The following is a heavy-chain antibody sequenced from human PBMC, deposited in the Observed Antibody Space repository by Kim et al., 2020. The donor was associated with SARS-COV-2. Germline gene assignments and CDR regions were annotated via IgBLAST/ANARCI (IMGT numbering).Heavy chain of an antibody. J-gene: IGHJ4*02. Sequence: ASVKVSCKASGYTFTGYYMHWVRQAPGQGLEWMGWINPNSGGTNYAQKFQGRVTMTRDTSISTAYMELSRLRSDDTAVYYCARPRAAGQGRDFDYWGQGTLVTVSS. CDR2: INPNSGGT. D-gene: IGHD6-13*01. V-gene: IGHV1-2*02. CDR3: ARPRAAGQGRDFDY. CDR1: GYTFTGYY.